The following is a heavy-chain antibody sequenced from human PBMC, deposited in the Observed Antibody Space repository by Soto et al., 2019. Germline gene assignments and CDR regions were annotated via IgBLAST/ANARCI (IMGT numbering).Heavy chain of an antibody. CDR3: AKPYDFWSGDFYYYYMDV. Sequence: GGSLRLSCAASGFTFSSYAMSWVRQAPGKGLEWVSAISGSGGSTYYADSVKGRFTISRDNSKNTLYLQMNSLRAEDTAVYYCAKPYDFWSGDFYYYYMDVWGKGTTVTVSS. CDR1: GFTFSSYA. J-gene: IGHJ6*03. D-gene: IGHD3-3*01. V-gene: IGHV3-23*01. CDR2: ISGSGGST.